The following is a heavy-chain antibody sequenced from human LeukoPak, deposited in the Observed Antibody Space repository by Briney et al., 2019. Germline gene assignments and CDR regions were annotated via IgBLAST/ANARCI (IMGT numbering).Heavy chain of an antibody. J-gene: IGHJ3*02. Sequence: GRSLRLSCAASGFTFDDYAMHWVRQAPGKGLEWVSGISWNSGSIGYADSVKGRFTISRDNAKNSLYLQMNSLRAEDTALYYCAKDWRLRDDAFDIWGQGTMVTVSS. CDR1: GFTFDDYA. V-gene: IGHV3-9*01. CDR2: ISWNSGSI. CDR3: AKDWRLRDDAFDI.